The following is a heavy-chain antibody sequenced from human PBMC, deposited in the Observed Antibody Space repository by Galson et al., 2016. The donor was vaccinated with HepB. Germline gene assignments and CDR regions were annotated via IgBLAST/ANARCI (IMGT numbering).Heavy chain of an antibody. V-gene: IGHV1-69*13. D-gene: IGHD5-24*01. CDR1: GGTFSNSA. CDR2: FIPIFPTA. J-gene: IGHJ5*02. Sequence: VKVSCKASGGTFSNSAINWVRQAPGQGLEWMGAFIPIFPTANYAQKFQGRVTITADESTNTVYMELSSLKSNDTAVYYCARMATIGGSSFDPWGQGTLVTVSS. CDR3: ARMATIGGSSFDP.